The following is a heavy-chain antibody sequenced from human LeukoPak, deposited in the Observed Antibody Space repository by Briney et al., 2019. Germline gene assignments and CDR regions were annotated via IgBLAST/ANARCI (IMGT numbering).Heavy chain of an antibody. Sequence: SETLSLTCAVYGGSFSGYYWSWIRQPPGKGLEWIGEINHSGSTNYNPSLKSRVTISVDTSKNQFSLKLSSVTAADTAVYHCARATYDYVWGSYRPYYFDYWGQGTLVTVSS. V-gene: IGHV4-34*01. J-gene: IGHJ4*02. CDR2: INHSGST. CDR1: GGSFSGYY. D-gene: IGHD3-16*02. CDR3: ARATYDYVWGSYRPYYFDY.